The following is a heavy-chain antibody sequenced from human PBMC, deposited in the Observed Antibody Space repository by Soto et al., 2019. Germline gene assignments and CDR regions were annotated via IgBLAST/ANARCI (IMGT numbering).Heavy chain of an antibody. CDR2: ILYGGSS. J-gene: IGHJ4*01. V-gene: IGHV4-59*01. Sequence: ETLSLTCSVSGISIDKNYWTWIRQIPGKGLEWIGYILYGGSSSFNPSLKSRVTMSIDTSKSQFSLKLSSVTAADTAVYYCARGAISTKIEYWGHGTLVTVSS. CDR3: ARGAISTKIEY. CDR1: GISIDKNY. D-gene: IGHD2-2*02.